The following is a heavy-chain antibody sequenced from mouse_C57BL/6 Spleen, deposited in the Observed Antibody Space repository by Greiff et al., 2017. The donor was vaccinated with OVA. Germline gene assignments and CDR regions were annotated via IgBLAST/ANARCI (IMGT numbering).Heavy chain of an antibody. V-gene: IGHV7-3*01. D-gene: IGHD2-3*01. Sequence: EVMLVESGGGLVQPGGSLSLSCAASGFPFTDYYMSWVRQPPGKALAWLGVIRNKANGYTTEYSSSVKGRFTISRDNSQSILYLQMNALRAEDSATYYCARFYDGYLYSMDYWGQGTSVTVSS. CDR1: GFPFTDYY. CDR2: IRNKANGYTT. J-gene: IGHJ4*01. CDR3: ARFYDGYLYSMDY.